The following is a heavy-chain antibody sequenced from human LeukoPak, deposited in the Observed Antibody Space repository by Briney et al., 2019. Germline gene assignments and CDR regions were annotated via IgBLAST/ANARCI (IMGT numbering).Heavy chain of an antibody. CDR1: GFTFSSYA. J-gene: IGHJ3*02. Sequence: GGSLRLSCAASGFTFSSYAMSWVRQAPRKGLEWVSAISGSGGSTYYADSVKGRFIISRDNAKNTLYLQMNSLRAEDTAVYFCGRGGNGIDIWGQGTTVIVSS. CDR3: GRGGNGIDI. D-gene: IGHD2-8*01. V-gene: IGHV3-23*01. CDR2: ISGSGGST.